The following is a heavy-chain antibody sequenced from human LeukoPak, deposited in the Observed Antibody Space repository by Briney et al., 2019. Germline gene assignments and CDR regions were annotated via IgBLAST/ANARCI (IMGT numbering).Heavy chain of an antibody. D-gene: IGHD3-10*01. CDR3: TKAKVPPRPTWFGS. V-gene: IGHV1-46*02. J-gene: IGHJ5*01. Sequence: ASVKVSCKASRDMLNSDHIHWVRQAPGEGLEWMGVINAGGEDPKFAQNFQGRVDLTWDTSTNTIYMELTWLRFEDTAVYYCTKAKVPPRPTWFGSWGQGTLVTVSS. CDR1: RDMLNSDH. CDR2: INAGGEDP.